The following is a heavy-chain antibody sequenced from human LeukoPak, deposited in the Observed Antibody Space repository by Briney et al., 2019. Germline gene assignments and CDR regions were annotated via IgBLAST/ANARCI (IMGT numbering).Heavy chain of an antibody. CDR2: ISSSSSTI. CDR1: GFTFSSYS. Sequence: QPGGSLRLSCAASGFTFSSYSMNWVRQAPGKGLEWVSYISSSSSTIYYADSVKGRFTISRDNAKNSLYLQMNSLRAEDTAVYYCARVKVRIQLWGSRRGSAAFDIWGQGTMVTVSS. V-gene: IGHV3-48*01. J-gene: IGHJ3*02. D-gene: IGHD5-18*01. CDR3: ARVKVRIQLWGSRRGSAAFDI.